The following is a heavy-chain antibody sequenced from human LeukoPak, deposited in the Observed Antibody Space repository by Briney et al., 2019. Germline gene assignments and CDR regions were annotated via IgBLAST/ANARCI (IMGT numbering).Heavy chain of an antibody. D-gene: IGHD1-26*01. CDR3: ARQGVGATSSGFNY. J-gene: IGHJ4*02. CDR2: IYYSGST. Sequence: SETLSLTCTVSGGSISSSSYYWGWIRQPPGKGLEWIGRIYYSGSTYYNPSLKSRVTISVDPSKNQSSLKLSSVTAADTAVYYCARQGVGATSSGFNYWGQGTLVTVSS. CDR1: GGSISSSSYY. V-gene: IGHV4-39*01.